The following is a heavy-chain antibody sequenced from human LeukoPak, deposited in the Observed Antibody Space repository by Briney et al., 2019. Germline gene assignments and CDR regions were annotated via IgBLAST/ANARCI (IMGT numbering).Heavy chain of an antibody. CDR1: GFTFSSYA. V-gene: IGHV3-23*01. CDR3: ARGNTGIQLWLRRYPYYLDY. J-gene: IGHJ4*02. CDR2: ISGSGGST. D-gene: IGHD5-18*01. Sequence: GGSLRLSCAASGFTFSSYAMSWVRQAPGKGLEWVSAISGSGGSTYYADSVKGRFTISRDNAKNSLYLQMNSLRAEDTAVYYCARGNTGIQLWLRRYPYYLDYWGQGTLVTVSS.